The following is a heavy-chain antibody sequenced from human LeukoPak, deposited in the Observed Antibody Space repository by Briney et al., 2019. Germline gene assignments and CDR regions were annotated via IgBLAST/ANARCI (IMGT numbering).Heavy chain of an antibody. CDR3: ISFVGSPDAFDI. D-gene: IGHD1-26*01. CDR1: GFTFSSYS. V-gene: IGHV3-21*01. CDR2: ISSRSSYI. Sequence: PGGSLRLSCAASGFTFSSYSMNWVRQAPGKGLEWVSSISSRSSYIYYADSVKGRFTISRDNAKNSLYLQMNSLRAEDTAVYYCISFVGSPDAFDIWGQGTMVTVSS. J-gene: IGHJ3*02.